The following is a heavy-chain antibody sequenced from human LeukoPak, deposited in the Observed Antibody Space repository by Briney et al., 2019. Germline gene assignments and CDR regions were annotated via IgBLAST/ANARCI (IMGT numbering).Heavy chain of an antibody. V-gene: IGHV4-59*01. Sequence: SETLSLPCTVSGGSFSSFYWSWIRQPPGKGLEWIGYVYYNGITKYNASLKNRVTISVDTSKNQFSLKLTSVTAADTAVYYCARDVTPQTGWYYFDYWGQGTLVTVSS. J-gene: IGHJ4*02. D-gene: IGHD2-15*01. CDR3: ARDVTPQTGWYYFDY. CDR1: GGSFSSFY. CDR2: VYYNGIT.